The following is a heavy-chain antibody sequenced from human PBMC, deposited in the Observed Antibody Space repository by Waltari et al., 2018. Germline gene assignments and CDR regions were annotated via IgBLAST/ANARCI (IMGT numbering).Heavy chain of an antibody. Sequence: QVQLVESGGGVVQPGRSLRLSCAASGFTFSSYAMHWVRQAPGKGLEWVAVISYDGSNKYYADSVKGRVTISRDNSKNTLYLQMNSLRAEDTAVYYCASGYSGYDSWFDYWGQGTLVTVSS. J-gene: IGHJ4*02. D-gene: IGHD5-12*01. CDR2: ISYDGSNK. CDR1: GFTFSSYA. CDR3: ASGYSGYDSWFDY. V-gene: IGHV3-30*01.